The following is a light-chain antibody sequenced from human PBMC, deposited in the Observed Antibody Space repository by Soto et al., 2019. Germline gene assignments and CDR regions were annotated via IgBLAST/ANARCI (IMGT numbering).Light chain of an antibody. CDR1: QGISSY. CDR2: AAS. CDR3: QQYYSYPWS. Sequence: AIRMTQSPSSFSASTGDRVTITCRASQGISSYLALYQQKPWKAPKLLIYAASTLQSGVPSRFSGSGSGTDFTLTISCLKSEDFATYYCQQYYSYPWSFGQGTKVEIK. V-gene: IGKV1-8*01. J-gene: IGKJ1*01.